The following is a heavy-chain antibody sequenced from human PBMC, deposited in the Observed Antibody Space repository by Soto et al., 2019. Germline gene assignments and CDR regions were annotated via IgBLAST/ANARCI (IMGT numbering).Heavy chain of an antibody. CDR3: LGQWLVQGYYYYGMDV. J-gene: IGHJ6*02. CDR1: GDSVSSNSAA. CDR2: TYYRSKWYN. Sequence: PSQTLSLTCAISGDSVSSNSAAWSWIRQSPSRGLEWLGRTYYRSKWYNDYAVSVRSRITINPDTSKNQFSLQLNSVTPEDTAVYYCLGQWLVQGYYYYGMDVWGQGTTVTVSS. V-gene: IGHV6-1*01. D-gene: IGHD6-19*01.